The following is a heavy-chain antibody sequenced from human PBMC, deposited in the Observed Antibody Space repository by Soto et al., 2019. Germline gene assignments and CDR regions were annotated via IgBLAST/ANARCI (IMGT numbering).Heavy chain of an antibody. J-gene: IGHJ4*02. CDR2: LTYSGST. Sequence: SETLSLTCTVSGGSISSSNYYWGWIRQPPGKGLEWVGTLTYSGSTYYNPSLKSRVTISVDTSENQFSLKLTSVTAADTAGYYCARTSLRSMIVTLIDYWGQGTLVTVSS. CDR3: ARTSLRSMIVTLIDY. V-gene: IGHV4-39*01. D-gene: IGHD3-22*01. CDR1: GGSISSSNYY.